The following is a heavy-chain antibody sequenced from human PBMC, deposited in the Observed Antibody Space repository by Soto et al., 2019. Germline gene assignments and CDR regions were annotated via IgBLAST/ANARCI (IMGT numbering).Heavy chain of an antibody. CDR3: ASGYSSSYYYYYYMDV. V-gene: IGHV4-59*08. CDR1: GGSISSYY. CDR2: IYYSGST. J-gene: IGHJ6*03. D-gene: IGHD6-13*01. Sequence: SETLSLTCTVSGGSISSYYWSWIRQPPGKGLEWIGYIYYSGSTNYNPSLKSRVTISVDTSKNQFSLKLSSVTAADTAVYYCASGYSSSYYYYYYMDVWGKGTTVTVSS.